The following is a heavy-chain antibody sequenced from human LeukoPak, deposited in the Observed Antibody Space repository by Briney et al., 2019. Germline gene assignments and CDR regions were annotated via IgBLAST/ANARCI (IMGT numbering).Heavy chain of an antibody. D-gene: IGHD3-9*01. Sequence: ASVKVSCKASGYTFTSYGISWVRQAPGQGLEWMGWISAYNGNTNYAQKLQGRVTMTTDTPTSTAYMELRSLRSDDTAVYYCARLRLRYFDWFDTSPDAFDIWGQGTMVTVSS. CDR3: ARLRLRYFDWFDTSPDAFDI. J-gene: IGHJ3*02. CDR2: ISAYNGNT. CDR1: GYTFTSYG. V-gene: IGHV1-18*01.